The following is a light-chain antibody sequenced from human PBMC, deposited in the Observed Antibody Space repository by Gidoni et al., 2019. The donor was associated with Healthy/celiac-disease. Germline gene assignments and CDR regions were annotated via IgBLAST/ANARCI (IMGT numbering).Light chain of an antibody. J-gene: IGLJ1*01. CDR2: DVS. Sequence: QSALTQPASVSGSPGQSITISCTGTSSDVGGYNYVSWYQQHPGKPPKLMIYDVSNRPSGVSNRFSGSKSGNTASLTISGLQAEDEADYYCSSYTSSSTGFYVFGTGTKVTVL. CDR3: SSYTSSSTGFYV. V-gene: IGLV2-14*03. CDR1: SSDVGGYNY.